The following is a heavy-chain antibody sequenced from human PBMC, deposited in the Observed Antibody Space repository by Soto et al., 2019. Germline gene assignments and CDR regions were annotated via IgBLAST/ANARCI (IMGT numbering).Heavy chain of an antibody. CDR3: APLTVSLSGPYGIHV. V-gene: IGHV4-39*01. J-gene: IGHJ6*02. CDR2: MFYSRLT. Sequence: SETLSLTCSVSCYSVSSSDYYWAWIRQPPGKGLDWIGSMFYSRLTYYNPSLKSRVTLSVDTSNNHFSVRLNSVTAADTAVYYCAPLTVSLSGPYGIHVWGQGTTVTVSS. CDR1: CYSVSSSDYY. D-gene: IGHD2-15*01.